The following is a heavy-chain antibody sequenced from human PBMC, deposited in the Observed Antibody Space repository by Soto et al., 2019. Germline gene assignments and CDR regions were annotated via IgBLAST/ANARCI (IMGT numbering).Heavy chain of an antibody. CDR1: GGTFSSYT. V-gene: IGHV1-69*02. CDR3: ARDYYASIDPPP. J-gene: IGHJ5*02. Sequence: QVQLVQSGAEVKKPGSSVKVSCKASGGTFSSYTISWVRQAPGQGLEWMGRIIPILGIANYAQKFQGRVTITADKATSTAYMELSSLRSEDTAVYYCARDYYASIDPPPWGQGTLVTVSS. D-gene: IGHD3-22*01. CDR2: IIPILGIA.